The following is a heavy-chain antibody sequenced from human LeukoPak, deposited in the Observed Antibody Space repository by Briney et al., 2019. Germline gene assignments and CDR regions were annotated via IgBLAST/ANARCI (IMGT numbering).Heavy chain of an antibody. CDR2: ISSSSSTI. J-gene: IGHJ2*01. CDR1: GFTFSSYS. CDR3: AREGEGYYGSGSYLNYWYFDL. Sequence: GGSLRLSCAASGFTFSSYSMNWVRQAPGKGLEWVSYISSSSSTIYYADSVKGRFTISRDNAKNSLYLQINSLRAEDTAVYYCAREGEGYYGSGSYLNYWYFDLWGRGTLVTVSS. D-gene: IGHD3-10*01. V-gene: IGHV3-48*04.